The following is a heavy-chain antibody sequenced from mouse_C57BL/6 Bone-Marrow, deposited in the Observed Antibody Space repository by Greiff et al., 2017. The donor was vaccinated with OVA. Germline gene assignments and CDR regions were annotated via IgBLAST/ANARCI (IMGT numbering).Heavy chain of an antibody. D-gene: IGHD1-1*01. Sequence: EVQVVESGGDLVKPGGSLKLSCAASGFTFSSYCMSWVSQTPDQRLEWVATISSGGSYTNYPDSVKGRFTISRDNAKNTLYLQMSSLKSEDTAMYSDARHVDYGNFFDYWGQGTTLTVSS. V-gene: IGHV5-6*01. CDR2: ISSGGSYT. CDR1: GFTFSSYC. CDR3: ARHVDYGNFFDY. J-gene: IGHJ2*01.